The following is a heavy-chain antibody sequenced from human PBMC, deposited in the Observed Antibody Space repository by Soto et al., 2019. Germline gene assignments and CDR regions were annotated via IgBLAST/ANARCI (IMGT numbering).Heavy chain of an antibody. J-gene: IGHJ2*01. CDR2: INPSGGST. V-gene: IGHV1-46*01. CDR3: ARGVPGYSSGWYVRHFDL. Sequence: ASVKVSCKASGYTFTSYYMHWVRQAPGQGLEWMGIINPSGGSTSYAQKFQGRVTMTRDTSTSTVYMELSSLRSEDTAVYYCARGVPGYSSGWYVRHFDLWGRGTLVTVSS. D-gene: IGHD6-19*01. CDR1: GYTFTSYY.